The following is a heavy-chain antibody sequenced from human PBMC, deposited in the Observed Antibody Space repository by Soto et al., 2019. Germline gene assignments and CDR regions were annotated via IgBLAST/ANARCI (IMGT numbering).Heavy chain of an antibody. CDR1: GGSISSGGYY. CDR3: ARALSRDFWSGYPNY. CDR2: IYYRGST. J-gene: IGHJ4*02. D-gene: IGHD3-3*01. V-gene: IGHV4-31*03. Sequence: QVQLQESGPGLVKPSQTLSLTCTVSGGSISSGGYYWSWIRQHPGKGLEWIGYIYYRGSTYYNPSLKIRVTRSVDTSKNHFSLKLSSVTAADTAVYYCARALSRDFWSGYPNYWGQGTLVTVSS.